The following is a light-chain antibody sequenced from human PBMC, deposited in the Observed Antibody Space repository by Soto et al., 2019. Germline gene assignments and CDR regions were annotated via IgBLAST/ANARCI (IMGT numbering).Light chain of an antibody. CDR2: EVS. CDR1: SSDVGGYRY. CDR3: SSYISTRPCV. V-gene: IGLV2-14*01. Sequence: QSALTQTASVSGSPGQSITISCTGTSSDVGGYRYVSWYQQHPGKAPKLMIYEVSNRPSGVSNRFSGSKSGNTASLTISGLQAEDEADYYCSSYISTRPCVFGTGTKLTVL. J-gene: IGLJ1*01.